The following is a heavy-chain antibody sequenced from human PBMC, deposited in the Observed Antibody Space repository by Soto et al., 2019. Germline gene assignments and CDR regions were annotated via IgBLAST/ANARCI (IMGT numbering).Heavy chain of an antibody. J-gene: IGHJ4*02. CDR3: ARVKSLAGEY. Sequence: EVQLVESGGGLVQPGGSLRLSCAASGFTFSSYWMSWVRQVPGKGLEWVANIKQDGNERYYVDSVKGPFTISRDNAKNSLYLQMNSLTAEDTAVYYCARVKSLAGEYWGQGTLVTVSS. D-gene: IGHD2-15*01. V-gene: IGHV3-7*05. CDR1: GFTFSSYW. CDR2: IKQDGNER.